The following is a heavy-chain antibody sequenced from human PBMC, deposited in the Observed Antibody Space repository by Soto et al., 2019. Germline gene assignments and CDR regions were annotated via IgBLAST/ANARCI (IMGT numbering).Heavy chain of an antibody. CDR1: GHLFNNHW. J-gene: IGHJ5*02. V-gene: IGHV5-51*01. CDR2: IFTRDPET. Sequence: GESLKISCKGPGHLFNNHWIGWVRQTPGKGLEWMGLIFTRDPETKTSPSFQGHVSFSVDNSINTVYLQWTSLKTTDTSIYFCARGYFDSGHGYDLWGQGTLVTVSS. CDR3: ARGYFDSGHGYDL. D-gene: IGHD3-10*01.